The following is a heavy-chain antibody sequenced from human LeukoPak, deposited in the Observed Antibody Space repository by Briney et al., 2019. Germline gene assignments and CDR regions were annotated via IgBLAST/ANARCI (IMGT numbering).Heavy chain of an antibody. J-gene: IGHJ4*02. CDR3: ARGSYGDYEY. V-gene: IGHV3-21*01. CDR2: ISSTGHSI. D-gene: IGHD4-17*01. Sequence: PGGSLRLSCAAPGFTFSSYTMNWVRQAPGKGLEWVSSISSTGHSIFYADSVKGRFTISRDNAKNSLYLQMNSLRAEDTAVYYCARGSYGDYEYWGQGTLVTVSS. CDR1: GFTFSSYT.